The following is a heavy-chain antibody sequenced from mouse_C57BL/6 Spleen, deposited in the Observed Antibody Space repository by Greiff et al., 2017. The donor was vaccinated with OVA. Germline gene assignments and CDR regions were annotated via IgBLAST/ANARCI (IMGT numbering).Heavy chain of an antibody. CDR1: GFTFSSYA. CDR3: TRATGTGFDY. Sequence: DVMLVESGEGLVKPGGSLKLSCAASGFTFSSYAMSWVRQTPEKRLEWVAYISSGGDYIYYADTVKGRFTISRDNARNTLYLQMSSLKSEDTAMYYCTRATGTGFDYWGQGTTRTVSS. J-gene: IGHJ2*01. D-gene: IGHD4-1*02. V-gene: IGHV5-9-1*02. CDR2: ISSGGDYI.